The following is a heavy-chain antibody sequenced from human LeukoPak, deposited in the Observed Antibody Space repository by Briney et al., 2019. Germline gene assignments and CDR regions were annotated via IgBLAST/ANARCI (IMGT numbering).Heavy chain of an antibody. J-gene: IGHJ5*02. Sequence: SGPTLVNPTQTLTLTCTFSGFSLSTRGVGVGWIRQPPGKALEWLALIYWNDAKRYSPSLKSRLTITKDTSKNQVVLTMTTMDPVDTATYYCARLYCSSTSCYRPYNCFDPWGQGTLVTVSS. D-gene: IGHD2-2*01. CDR2: IYWNDAK. CDR3: ARLYCSSTSCYRPYNCFDP. V-gene: IGHV2-5*01. CDR1: GFSLSTRGVG.